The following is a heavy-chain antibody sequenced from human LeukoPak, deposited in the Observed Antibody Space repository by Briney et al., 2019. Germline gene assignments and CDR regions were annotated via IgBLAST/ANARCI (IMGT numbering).Heavy chain of an antibody. CDR3: ASGVGYYYYYMDV. D-gene: IGHD1-26*01. J-gene: IGHJ6*03. CDR1: GGSISSGSYY. Sequence: PSQTLSLTCTVSGGSISSGSYYWSWIRQPAGKGLEWIGRIYTSGSTNYNPSLKSPVNILVDTSKNQFSLKLSSVTAADTAVYYCASGVGYYYYYMDVWGKGTTVTVSS. V-gene: IGHV4-61*02. CDR2: IYTSGST.